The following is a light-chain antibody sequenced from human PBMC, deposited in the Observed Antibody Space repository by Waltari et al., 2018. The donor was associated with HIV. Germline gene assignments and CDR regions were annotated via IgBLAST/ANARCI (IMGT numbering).Light chain of an antibody. CDR2: NND. V-gene: IGLV1-44*01. CDR1: SSHIEINA. Sequence: QSVLTQSPSASGTPGQRVTISCSGSSSHIEINAVNWYQQLPGSAPRLLIYNNDQRPSGVPDRFSGSKSGTSASLAISGLQSDDEADYYCAAWDDSLSGPGVFGGGTKVTVL. J-gene: IGLJ3*02. CDR3: AAWDDSLSGPGV.